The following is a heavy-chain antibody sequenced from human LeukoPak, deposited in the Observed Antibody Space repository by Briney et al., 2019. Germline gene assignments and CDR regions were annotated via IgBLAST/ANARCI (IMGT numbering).Heavy chain of an antibody. CDR1: GYSLSDIS. CDR3: ATDRLEIYALHI. J-gene: IGHJ3*02. Sequence: GASVKVSCRVSGYSLSDISIHWLRHVPEKGLEWMGGFEPEEGEHGETIYAQNFEDRLTLTEDTVTDTAYMELVRLTSEDTAVYYCATDRLEIYALHIWGQGTMVTVSS. V-gene: IGHV1-24*01. CDR2: FEPEEGEHGET. D-gene: IGHD1-1*01.